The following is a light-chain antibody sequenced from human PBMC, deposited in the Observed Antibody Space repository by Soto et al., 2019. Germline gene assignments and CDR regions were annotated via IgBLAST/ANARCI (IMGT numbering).Light chain of an antibody. Sequence: DIQMTQSPSTLSASVGDRVTITCRASQCISKWLAWYQQKPGKAPKLLMYDASSLESGVPSRFSGSGSGTEFTLTISSLQPDDFATYYCQQYNSYSLTFGQGTKLEIK. CDR1: QCISKW. V-gene: IGKV1-5*01. CDR2: DAS. CDR3: QQYNSYSLT. J-gene: IGKJ2*01.